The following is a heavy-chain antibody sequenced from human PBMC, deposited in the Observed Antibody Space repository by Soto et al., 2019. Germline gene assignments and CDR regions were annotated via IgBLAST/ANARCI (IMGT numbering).Heavy chain of an antibody. CDR3: ATRHANNYYDSSDQDGAFDI. J-gene: IGHJ3*02. CDR1: GGSISSGGYY. CDR2: IYYSGST. V-gene: IGHV4-31*03. D-gene: IGHD3-22*01. Sequence: QVQLQESGPGLVKPSQTLSLTCTVSGGSISSGGYYWSWIRQHPGKGLEWIGYIYYSGSTYYNPSLKSRVTISVDTSKNQFSLKLSSVTAADTAVYYCATRHANNYYDSSDQDGAFDIWGQGTMVTVSS.